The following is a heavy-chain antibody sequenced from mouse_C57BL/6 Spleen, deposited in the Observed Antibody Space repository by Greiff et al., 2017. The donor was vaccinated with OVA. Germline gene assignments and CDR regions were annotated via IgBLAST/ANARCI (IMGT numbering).Heavy chain of an antibody. CDR3: ARRGGGDMDY. CDR1: GYTFTDYY. J-gene: IGHJ4*01. Sequence: EVQLQQSGPELVKPGASVKISCKASGYTFTDYYMNWVKQSHGKSLEWIGDINPNNGGTSYNQKFKGKATLTVDKSSSTAYMELRSLTSEDSAVYYGARRGGGDMDYWGQGTSVTVSS. V-gene: IGHV1-26*01. CDR2: INPNNGGT.